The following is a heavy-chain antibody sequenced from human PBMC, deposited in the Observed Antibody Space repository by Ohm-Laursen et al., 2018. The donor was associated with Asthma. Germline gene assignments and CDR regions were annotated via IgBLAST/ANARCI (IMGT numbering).Heavy chain of an antibody. D-gene: IGHD2-15*01. J-gene: IGHJ4*02. Sequence: SPRLSCSASGFTFNNYAMSWVRQAPGKGLEWVSAISASGASTYYADSVKGRFTTSRDNSKNTLYLQMNSLRAEDTAVYYCAKVVVAAGRYFDYWGQGTLVTVSS. CDR2: ISASGAST. CDR1: GFTFNNYA. CDR3: AKVVVAAGRYFDY. V-gene: IGHV3-23*01.